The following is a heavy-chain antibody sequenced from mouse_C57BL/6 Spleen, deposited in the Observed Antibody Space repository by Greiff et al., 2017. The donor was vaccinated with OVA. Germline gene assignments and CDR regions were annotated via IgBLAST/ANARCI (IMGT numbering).Heavy chain of an antibody. CDR3: ARSDYGSSYEDAMDY. J-gene: IGHJ4*01. CDR1: GYTFTDYN. Sequence: DVQLQESGPELVKPGASVKIPCKASGYTFTDYNMDWVKQSHGKSLEWIGDINPNNGGTIYNQKFKGKATLTVDKSSSTAYMELRSLTSEDTAVYYCARSDYGSSYEDAMDYWGQGTSVTVSS. D-gene: IGHD1-1*01. CDR2: INPNNGGT. V-gene: IGHV1-18*01.